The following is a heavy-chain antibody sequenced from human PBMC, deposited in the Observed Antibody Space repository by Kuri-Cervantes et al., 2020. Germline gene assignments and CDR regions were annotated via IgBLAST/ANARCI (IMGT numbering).Heavy chain of an antibody. Sequence: GESLKISCAASGFTFSDYYMSWIRQAPGKGLEWVSYISSSGSTIYYADSVKGRFTISRDNSKNTLYLQMNSLRAEDTAVYYCARVGTGTSWSYFDYWGQGTLVTVSS. CDR3: ARVGTGTSWSYFDY. J-gene: IGHJ4*02. CDR2: ISSSGSTI. CDR1: GFTFSDYY. D-gene: IGHD1-7*01. V-gene: IGHV3-11*04.